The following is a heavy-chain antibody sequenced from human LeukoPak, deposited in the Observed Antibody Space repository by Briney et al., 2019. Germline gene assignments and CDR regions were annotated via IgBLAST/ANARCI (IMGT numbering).Heavy chain of an antibody. J-gene: IGHJ4*02. CDR2: TYYRSKWYF. D-gene: IGHD6-19*01. CDR1: GDSVSSNSAS. V-gene: IGHV6-1*01. Sequence: SQTLSLTCAISGDSVSSNSASWNWIRKSPSRGLEWLGRTYYRSKWYFDYAVSVKSRLTINPDTSKNQFSLQLDSVTPEDTAVYYCARGGFGMTVAQFDYWGQGTLVTVSS. CDR3: ARGGFGMTVAQFDY.